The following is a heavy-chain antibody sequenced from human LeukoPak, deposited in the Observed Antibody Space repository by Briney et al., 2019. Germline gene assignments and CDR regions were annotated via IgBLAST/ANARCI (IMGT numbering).Heavy chain of an antibody. Sequence: GSLRLSCAASGFTFNTYWMSWVRQAPGKGLEWVANIKQDGSEKYYVDSVKGRFTISRDNAKNSLYLQMNSLRAEDTAVYYCARSRGPGDYWGQGTLVTVSS. V-gene: IGHV3-7*01. J-gene: IGHJ4*02. CDR3: ARSRGPGDY. D-gene: IGHD3-10*01. CDR1: GFTFNTYW. CDR2: IKQDGSEK.